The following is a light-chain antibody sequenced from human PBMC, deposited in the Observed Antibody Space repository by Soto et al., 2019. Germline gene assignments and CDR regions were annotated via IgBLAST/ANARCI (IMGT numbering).Light chain of an antibody. J-gene: IGKJ1*01. CDR1: QSVLSD. CDR2: GAT. CDR3: QQYRSWPRT. V-gene: IGKV3-15*01. Sequence: RLMMQSQAPHSVSPAQRETLTCWSSQSVLSDLAWYQQYPRQAPRLLTYGATTRATDAPAKFRGRGSGTEFSLTISSLQSEDSATYYCQQYRSWPRTFGQGSKVEI.